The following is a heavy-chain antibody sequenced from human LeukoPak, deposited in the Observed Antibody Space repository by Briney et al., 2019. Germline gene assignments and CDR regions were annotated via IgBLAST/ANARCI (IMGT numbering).Heavy chain of an antibody. J-gene: IGHJ4*02. CDR3: VKDQGECPGSRCYLRFLEY. CDR1: GFNFGIYG. Sequence: PGGSLRLSCAASGFNFGIYGMHWVRQAPGKGLEWVTFVRYDESATVYADCVEGRFAISRDNSKNTVYLQMNSLRVEDTALYFCVKDQGECPGSRCYLRFLEYWGQGTLVIVSS. D-gene: IGHD3-3*01. V-gene: IGHV3-30*02. CDR2: VRYDESAT.